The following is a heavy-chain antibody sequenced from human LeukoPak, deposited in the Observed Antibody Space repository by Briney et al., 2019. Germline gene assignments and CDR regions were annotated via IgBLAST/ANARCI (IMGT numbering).Heavy chain of an antibody. CDR1: GFTFSDYY. CDR2: ITSTSSYT. D-gene: IGHD6-19*01. CDR3: ARVVSGSGWFGYFDY. V-gene: IGHV3-11*06. J-gene: IGHJ4*02. Sequence: KPGGSLRLSYAASGFTFSDYYMTWIRQAPGMGLEWVSYITSTSSYTNYADSVKGRFTISRDNAKNSLYLQMNSLRAEDTAVYYCARVVSGSGWFGYFDYWGQGTLVTVSS.